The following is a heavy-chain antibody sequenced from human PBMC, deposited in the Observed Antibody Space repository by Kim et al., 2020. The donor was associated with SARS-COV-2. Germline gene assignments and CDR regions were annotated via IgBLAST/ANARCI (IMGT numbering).Heavy chain of an antibody. CDR3: ARVSYSGYDGDY. Sequence: ASVKVSCKASGYTFTGYYMHWVRQAPGQGLEWMGRINPNSGGTNYAQKFQGRVTMTRDTSISTAYMELSRLRSDDTAVYYCARVSYSGYDGDYWGQGTLVTVSS. J-gene: IGHJ4*02. CDR1: GYTFTGYY. D-gene: IGHD5-12*01. CDR2: INPNSGGT. V-gene: IGHV1-2*06.